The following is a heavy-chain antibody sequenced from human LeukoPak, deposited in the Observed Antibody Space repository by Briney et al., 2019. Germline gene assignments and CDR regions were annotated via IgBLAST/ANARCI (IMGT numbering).Heavy chain of an antibody. V-gene: IGHV3-7*01. CDR1: GFTSSSYW. J-gene: IGHJ4*02. Sequence: GGSLRLSCAASGFTSSSYWMSWVRQAPGKGLEWVANIKQDGSEKYYVDSVKGRFTISGDNAKNSLYLQMNSLRAEDTAVYYCARDPRLLWFGESSFDYWGQGTLVTVSS. CDR3: ARDPRLLWFGESSFDY. D-gene: IGHD3-10*01. CDR2: IKQDGSEK.